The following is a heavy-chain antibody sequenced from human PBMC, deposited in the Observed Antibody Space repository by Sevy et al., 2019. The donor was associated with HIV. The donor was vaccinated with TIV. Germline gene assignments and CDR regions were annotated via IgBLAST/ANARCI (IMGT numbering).Heavy chain of an antibody. CDR1: GGTIVSSGHY. CDR3: AREAGGYDYVYGMDV. Sequence: SETLSLTCSISGGTIVSSGHYWGWIRQTPGKGLEWIGSIYYNGHTFYTPSLKSRLTISIDTSKNQFSLTLSSVTVADTAVYFCAREAGGYDYVYGMDVWGQGTTVTVS. J-gene: IGHJ6*02. D-gene: IGHD5-12*01. V-gene: IGHV4-39*02. CDR2: IYYNGHT.